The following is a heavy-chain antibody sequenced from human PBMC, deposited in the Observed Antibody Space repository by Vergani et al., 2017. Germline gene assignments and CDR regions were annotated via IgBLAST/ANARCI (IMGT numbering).Heavy chain of an antibody. D-gene: IGHD2-15*01. J-gene: IGHJ6*02. CDR1: GGTFSSYA. Sequence: QVQLVQSGAEVKKPGSSVKVSCKASGGTFSSYAISWVRQAPGQGLEWMGGIIPIFGTANYAQKFQGRVTITADESTSTAYMELRSLRSEDTAVYYCARGEGYCSGGSCYFYGMDVWGQGTTVTVSS. V-gene: IGHV1-69*01. CDR3: ARGEGYCSGGSCYFYGMDV. CDR2: IIPIFGTA.